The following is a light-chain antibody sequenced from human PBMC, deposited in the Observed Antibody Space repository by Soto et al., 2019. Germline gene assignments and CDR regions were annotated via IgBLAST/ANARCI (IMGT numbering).Light chain of an antibody. Sequence: DLQMTQSPSTLSASIGYRVTITSLASQTISSWLAWYQQKPGKAPKLLIYKASTLKSGVPSRFSGSGSGTDFTLTISSLQPEDVATYYCQKYNSAPLTFGGGTKVDIK. CDR3: QKYNSAPLT. V-gene: IGKV1-5*03. J-gene: IGKJ4*01. CDR1: QTISSW. CDR2: KAS.